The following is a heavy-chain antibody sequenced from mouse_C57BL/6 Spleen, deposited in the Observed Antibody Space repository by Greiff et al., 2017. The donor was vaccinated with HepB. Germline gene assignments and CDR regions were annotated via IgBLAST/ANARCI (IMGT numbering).Heavy chain of an antibody. CDR3: LLYYGNSDWYFDV. V-gene: IGHV1-80*01. Sequence: QVQLQQSGAELVKPGASVKISCKASGYAFSSYWMNWVKQRPGKGLEWIGQIYPGDGDTNYNGKFKGKATLTADKSSSAAYMQLSSLTSEDSAVYFCLLYYGNSDWYFDVWGTGTTVTVSS. D-gene: IGHD2-1*01. CDR2: IYPGDGDT. J-gene: IGHJ1*03. CDR1: GYAFSSYW.